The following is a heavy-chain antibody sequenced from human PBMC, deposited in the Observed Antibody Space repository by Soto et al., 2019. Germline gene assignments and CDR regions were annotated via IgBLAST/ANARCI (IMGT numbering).Heavy chain of an antibody. V-gene: IGHV1-46*01. D-gene: IGHD2-2*01. J-gene: IGHJ5*02. Sequence: QVHLVQSGAEVKKPGASVTVSCKASAYSFTTYHIHWVRQAPGQGLEWMGLINPDAGATNYAQRFQGRLRLTRDTSTSTVYMELRSLTFDDTSVYYCARGDIVLVPASEGNWFDPWGHGTLVTVSS. CDR2: INPDAGAT. CDR1: AYSFTTYH. CDR3: ARGDIVLVPASEGNWFDP.